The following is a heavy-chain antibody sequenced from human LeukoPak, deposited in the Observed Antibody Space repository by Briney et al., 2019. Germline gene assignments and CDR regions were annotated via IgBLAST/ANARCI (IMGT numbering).Heavy chain of an antibody. CDR3: AREIYSSSSRDAFDI. CDR2: IYHSGST. J-gene: IGHJ3*02. V-gene: IGHV4-30-2*01. CDR1: GGSLSSGGYY. Sequence: SETLSLTCTVSGGSLSSGGYYWSWIRQPPGKGLEWIGYIYHSGSTYYNPSLKSRVTISVDRSKNQFSLKLSSVTAADTAVYYCAREIYSSSSRDAFDIWGQGTMVTVSS. D-gene: IGHD6-6*01.